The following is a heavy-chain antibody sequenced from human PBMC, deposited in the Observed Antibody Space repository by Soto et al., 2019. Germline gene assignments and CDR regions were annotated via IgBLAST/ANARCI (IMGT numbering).Heavy chain of an antibody. V-gene: IGHV1-18*01. D-gene: IGHD2-8*01. Sequence: GPVKVSCKASGYTFTSYGISWVRQAPGQGLEWMGWISAYNGNTNYAQKLQGRVTMTTDTSTSTAYMELRSLRSDDTAVYYCARVVYCTNGVCPRPSYYFDYWGQGTLVTVSS. CDR3: ARVVYCTNGVCPRPSYYFDY. CDR2: ISAYNGNT. J-gene: IGHJ4*02. CDR1: GYTFTSYG.